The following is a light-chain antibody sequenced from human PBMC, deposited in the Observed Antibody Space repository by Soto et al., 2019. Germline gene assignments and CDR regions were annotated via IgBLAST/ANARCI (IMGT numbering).Light chain of an antibody. CDR1: SCNIGAGSD. V-gene: IGLV1-40*01. Sequence: QSVLTQPPSVSGAPGQRVTISCTGSSCNIGAGSDVHWYQQLPGTAPKLLIYGNSNRPSGVPDRFSGSKSGTSASLAITGLQAGDEADYYCQSYDSGLSGYVFGPGTKVTVL. CDR2: GNS. J-gene: IGLJ1*01. CDR3: QSYDSGLSGYV.